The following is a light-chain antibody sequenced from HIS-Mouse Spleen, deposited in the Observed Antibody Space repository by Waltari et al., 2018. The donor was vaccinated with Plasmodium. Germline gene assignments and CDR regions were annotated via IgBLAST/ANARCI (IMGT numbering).Light chain of an antibody. V-gene: IGLV3-1*01. J-gene: IGLJ2*01. Sequence: SYELTQPPSVSVSPGQTASITCSGDKLGDKYACWYQQKPGQSPGLVIYQDSKRPSGIPGRFSGSNPGNTATLTIGGSQAMDEADYYCQAWDSSVVFGGGTKLTVL. CDR1: KLGDKY. CDR3: QAWDSSVV. CDR2: QDS.